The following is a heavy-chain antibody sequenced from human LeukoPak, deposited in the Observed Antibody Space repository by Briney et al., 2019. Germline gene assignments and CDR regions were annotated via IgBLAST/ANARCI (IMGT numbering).Heavy chain of an antibody. J-gene: IGHJ4*02. CDR2: IRFDGNSK. CDR3: AKDPPLVAYYFDY. CDR1: GFTFSTYG. D-gene: IGHD3-9*01. V-gene: IGHV3-30*02. Sequence: GGSLRLSCAASGFTFSTYGMHWIRQAPGKGLEWVTFIRFDGNSKFYADSVKGRFTISRDNSKNTLYLQMNSLRAEDTAVYYCAKDPPLVAYYFDYWGQGTLVTVSS.